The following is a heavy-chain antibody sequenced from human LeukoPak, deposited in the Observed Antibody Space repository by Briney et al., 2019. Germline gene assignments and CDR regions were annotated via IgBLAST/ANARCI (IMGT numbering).Heavy chain of an antibody. J-gene: IGHJ4*02. CDR2: IIPIFGTA. CDR3: ARGGYSYGYSFDY. Sequence: ASVKVSCKASGGTFSSYAISWVRQALGQGLEWMGRIIPIFGTANYAQKFQGRVTITTDESTSTAYMELSSLRSEDTAVYYCARGGYSYGYSFDYWGQGTLVTVSS. D-gene: IGHD5-18*01. CDR1: GGTFSSYA. V-gene: IGHV1-69*05.